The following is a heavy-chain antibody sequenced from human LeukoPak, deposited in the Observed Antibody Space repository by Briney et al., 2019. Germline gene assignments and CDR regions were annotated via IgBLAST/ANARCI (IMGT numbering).Heavy chain of an antibody. J-gene: IGHJ6*02. CDR2: INSDGSST. Sequence: QSGGSLRLSCAASGFTFSSYWMHWVRQAPGKGLVWVSRINSDGSSTSYADSVKGRFTISRDNAKNTLYLQMNSLRAEDTAVYYCARAPYYYGMDVWGQGTTVTVSS. CDR1: GFTFSSYW. CDR3: ARAPYYYGMDV. V-gene: IGHV3-74*01.